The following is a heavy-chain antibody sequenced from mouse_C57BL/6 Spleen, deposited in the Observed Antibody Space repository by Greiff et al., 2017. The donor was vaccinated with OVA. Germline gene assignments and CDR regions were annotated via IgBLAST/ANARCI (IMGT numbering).Heavy chain of an antibody. J-gene: IGHJ3*01. CDR1: GYAFSSSW. CDR2: IYPGDGDT. CDR3: ARGEWAWFAY. V-gene: IGHV1-82*01. D-gene: IGHD1-3*01. Sequence: QVQLQQSGPELVKPGASVKISCKASGYAFSSSWMYWVKQRPGKGLEWIGRIYPGDGDTNYNGKFKGKATPTADKSSSTAYMQLSSLTSEDSAVYFCARGEWAWFAYWGQGTLVTVSA.